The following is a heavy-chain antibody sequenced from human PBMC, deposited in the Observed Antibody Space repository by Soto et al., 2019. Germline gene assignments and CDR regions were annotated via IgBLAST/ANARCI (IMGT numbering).Heavy chain of an antibody. CDR3: ANYDSSGYHDAFDI. D-gene: IGHD3-22*01. Sequence: QVQLVESGGGVVQPGRSLRLSCAASGFTFSSYAMHWVRQAPGKGLEWVAGISYDGSNKYYADSVKGRFTISRDNSKYTLYLQMNSLRAEDTAVYYCANYDSSGYHDAFDIWGQGTVVTVSS. V-gene: IGHV3-30-3*01. CDR2: ISYDGSNK. CDR1: GFTFSSYA. J-gene: IGHJ3*02.